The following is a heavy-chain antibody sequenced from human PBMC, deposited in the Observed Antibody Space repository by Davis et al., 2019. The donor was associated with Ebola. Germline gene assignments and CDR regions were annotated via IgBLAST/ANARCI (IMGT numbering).Heavy chain of an antibody. J-gene: IGHJ6*02. CDR3: ARSNWNDHYYYYGMDV. V-gene: IGHV4-59*01. CDR1: GDSINNYY. CDR2: VYYNGRT. D-gene: IGHD1-20*01. Sequence: SETLSLTCTVSGDSINNYYWSWIRQPPGKGLEWMGYVYYNGRTNYNPSLKSRVTISVDTSKNQFSLKLSSVTAADTAVYYCARSNWNDHYYYYGMDVWGQGTTVTVSS.